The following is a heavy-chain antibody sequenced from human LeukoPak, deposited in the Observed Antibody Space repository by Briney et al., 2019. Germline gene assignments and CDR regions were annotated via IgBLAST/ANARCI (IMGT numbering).Heavy chain of an antibody. V-gene: IGHV4-38-2*01. CDR3: ARRGIAVAGDFDY. CDR2: IYHSGST. J-gene: IGHJ4*02. CDR1: GYSISSGYY. D-gene: IGHD6-19*01. Sequence: SETLSLTCAVSGYSISSGYYWGWIRQPPGKGLEWIGSIYHSGSTYYNPSLKSRVTTSVDTSKNQFSLKLSSVTAADTAVYYCARRGIAVAGDFDYWGQGTLVTVSS.